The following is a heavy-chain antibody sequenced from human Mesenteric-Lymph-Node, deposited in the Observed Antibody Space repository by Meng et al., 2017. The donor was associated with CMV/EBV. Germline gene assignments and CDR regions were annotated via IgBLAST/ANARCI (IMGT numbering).Heavy chain of an antibody. J-gene: IGHJ5*02. CDR2: IYYSGST. Sequence: SETLSLTCTVSGGSISSSSYYWGWIRQPPGKGLEWIGSIYYSGSTYYNPSLKSRVTISVDTSKNQFSLKLSSVTAADTAVYYCASYERGSFLINWFDPWGQGTLVTVSS. V-gene: IGHV4-39*07. D-gene: IGHD1-26*01. CDR3: ASYERGSFLINWFDP. CDR1: GGSISSSSYY.